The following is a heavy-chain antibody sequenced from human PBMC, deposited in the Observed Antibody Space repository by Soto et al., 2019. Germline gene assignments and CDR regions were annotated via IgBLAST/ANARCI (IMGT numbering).Heavy chain of an antibody. V-gene: IGHV3-53*01. Sequence: GGSLRLSCAVTGFTLRGNGMSWVRQAPGKGLEWVSSITIAGTYYADSAKGRSTFSTDYSRNTIFLQMNRLRVEDSAIYYCAGDGGNSYLGQGALVTVSS. CDR1: GFTLRGNG. CDR2: ITIAGT. D-gene: IGHD2-15*01. J-gene: IGHJ4*02. CDR3: AGDGGNSY.